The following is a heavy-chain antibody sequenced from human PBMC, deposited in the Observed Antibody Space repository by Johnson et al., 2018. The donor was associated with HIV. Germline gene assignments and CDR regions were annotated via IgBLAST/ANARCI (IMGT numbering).Heavy chain of an antibody. J-gene: IGHJ3*02. CDR3: ARRGYSSSGGAFDI. D-gene: IGHD6-6*01. CDR2: ISYDGINK. CDR1: GFTFSSYA. Sequence: QVLLVESGGGAVQPGRSLRLSCEASGFTFSSYAMHWVRQAPGKGLEWVAVISYDGINKYYADSVKGRFTISRDNSKNTLYLQMNSLRAEDTAVYYCARRGYSSSGGAFDIWGQGTMVTVSS. V-gene: IGHV3-30-3*01.